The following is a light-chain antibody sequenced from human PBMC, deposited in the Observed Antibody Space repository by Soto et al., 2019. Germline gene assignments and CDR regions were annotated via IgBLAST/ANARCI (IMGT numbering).Light chain of an antibody. CDR2: DAS. Sequence: EVVMTQSPATLSVSPGERATLFCRASQNINKYLAWYQQKPGLAPRLLIFDASKRATGVPDRFRATGSGIEFSLTISSLQSEDFALYYCHQYNDWPSGAFGQGTKVEV. J-gene: IGKJ1*01. CDR1: QNINKY. V-gene: IGKV3-15*01. CDR3: HQYNDWPSGA.